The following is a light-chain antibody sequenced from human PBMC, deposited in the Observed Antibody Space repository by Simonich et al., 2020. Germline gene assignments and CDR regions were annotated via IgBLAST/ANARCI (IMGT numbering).Light chain of an antibody. Sequence: EIVMTQSPATLSVSPGERATLSCRASQSVSSNLAWYQQKPVQAPRLLIYVASTRATGRPARFSGSGSGTEFTITISSMQSEDFAVYYCQQYNNWPRTFGQGTKVEIK. CDR2: VAS. J-gene: IGKJ1*01. CDR3: QQYNNWPRT. CDR1: QSVSSN. V-gene: IGKV3-15*01.